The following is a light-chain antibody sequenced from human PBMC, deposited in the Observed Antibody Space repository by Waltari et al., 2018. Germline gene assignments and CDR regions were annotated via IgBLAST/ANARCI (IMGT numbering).Light chain of an antibody. CDR1: SSDIGGYNY. Sequence: QSALTQPRSVSGSPGQSVTLSCTGTSSDIGGYNYVSWYQQHPGKVPKLIIFDVTKRPPGVPDRFSDSKAGNTASLTISGLQAGDEAVYFCCSYAGKYTSVFGAGTKVTVL. CDR2: DVT. V-gene: IGLV2-11*01. J-gene: IGLJ2*01. CDR3: CSYAGKYTSV.